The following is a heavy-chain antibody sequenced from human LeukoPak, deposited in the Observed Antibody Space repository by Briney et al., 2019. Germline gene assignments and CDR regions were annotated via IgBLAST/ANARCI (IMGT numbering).Heavy chain of an antibody. V-gene: IGHV4-59*01. CDR1: GGSISSYF. J-gene: IGHJ4*02. CDR2: ALYTGST. CDR3: ARDNGYSYGIDY. Sequence: NPSETLSLICSVSGGSISSYFWSWIRQAPGKGLEWVGYALYTGSTEYNPALKSRVTISLDTSNNQFSLRLSSVTAADTAVYYCARDNGYSYGIDYWGQGKLVTVSS. D-gene: IGHD5-18*01.